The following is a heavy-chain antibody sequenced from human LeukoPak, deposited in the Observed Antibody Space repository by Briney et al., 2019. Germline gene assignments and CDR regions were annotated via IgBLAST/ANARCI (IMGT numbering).Heavy chain of an antibody. CDR1: GYTFTSYG. CDR2: ISAYNGNT. Sequence: ASVKVSCKASGYTFTSYGISWVRQAPGQGLEWMGWISAYNGNTNYAQKLQGRVTMTTDTSTSTAYMELRSLRSDDTAVYYCARDNGDIVVVTATPYYFDYWGQGTLVTVSS. D-gene: IGHD2-21*02. CDR3: ARDNGDIVVVTATPYYFDY. V-gene: IGHV1-18*01. J-gene: IGHJ4*02.